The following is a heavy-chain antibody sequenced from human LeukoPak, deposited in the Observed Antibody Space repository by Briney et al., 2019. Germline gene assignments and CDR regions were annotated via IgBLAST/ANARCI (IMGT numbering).Heavy chain of an antibody. D-gene: IGHD3-22*01. CDR3: ARCVFTYDSSGYYYGWYFDL. CDR2: IKPDGSGK. CDR1: GFTFSNYW. J-gene: IGHJ2*01. Sequence: SGGSLRLSCAASGFTFSNYWMSWVRQAPGKGLEWVANIKPDGSGKFYVDSLKGRFTISRDNAKNSLYLQMNSLRAEDTAVYYCARCVFTYDSSGYYYGWYFDLWGRGTLVTVSS. V-gene: IGHV3-7*01.